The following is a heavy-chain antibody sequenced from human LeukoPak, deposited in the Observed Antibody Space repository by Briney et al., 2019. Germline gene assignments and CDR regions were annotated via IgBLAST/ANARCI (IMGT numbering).Heavy chain of an antibody. Sequence: SVKVSCKASGGTFSSYAISWVRQAPGQGLEWMGGIIPIFGTANYAQKFQGRVTITADESTSTAYMELSSLRSEDTAVYYCAIPRPGDYYDSSGYEEQFDYWGQGTLVTVSS. CDR3: AIPRPGDYYDSSGYEEQFDY. J-gene: IGHJ4*02. CDR2: IIPIFGTA. V-gene: IGHV1-69*13. D-gene: IGHD3-22*01. CDR1: GGTFSSYA.